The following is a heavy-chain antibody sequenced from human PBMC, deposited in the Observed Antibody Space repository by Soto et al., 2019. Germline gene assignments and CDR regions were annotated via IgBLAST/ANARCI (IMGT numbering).Heavy chain of an antibody. Sequence: PSETRSLTCTVSGGSISSSSYYWWLILHPPVKWLEWIGSIYYSGSTYYNPSLKSRVTISVDTSKNQFSLRLSSVTAADTAVYYCARHVHSSGSGWCAFDMWGQGTMVTVSS. CDR3: ARHVHSSGSGWCAFDM. V-gene: IGHV4-39*01. J-gene: IGHJ3*02. CDR2: IYYSGST. CDR1: GGSISSSSYY. D-gene: IGHD6-19*01.